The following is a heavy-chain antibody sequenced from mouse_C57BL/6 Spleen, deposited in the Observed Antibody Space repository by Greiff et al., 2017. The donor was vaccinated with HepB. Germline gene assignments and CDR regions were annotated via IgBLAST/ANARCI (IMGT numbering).Heavy chain of an antibody. D-gene: IGHD1-1*01. CDR1: GYTFTSYW. CDR2: IYPGNSDT. J-gene: IGHJ1*03. Sequence: VQLQQSGTVLARPGASVKMSCKTSGYTFTSYWMHWVKQRPGQGLEWIGDIYPGNSDTSYNQKFKGKAKLTAVTSASTAYMELSSLTNEDSAVYYCTRIYYGSGYFDVWGTGTTVTVSS. CDR3: TRIYYGSGYFDV. V-gene: IGHV1-5*01.